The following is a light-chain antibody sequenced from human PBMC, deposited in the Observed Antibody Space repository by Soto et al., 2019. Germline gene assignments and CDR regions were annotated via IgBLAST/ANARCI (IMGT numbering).Light chain of an antibody. Sequence: VLTQSPVTLSLSPGERATLSCRASQSLSSRNLAWYQQKPGQAPRLLIYGASTRATGIPARFSGSGSGTEFTLTISRLEPEDFALYYCQHYVERSPITFGQGTRLEIK. CDR1: QSLSSRN. CDR2: GAS. J-gene: IGKJ5*01. V-gene: IGKV3-20*01. CDR3: QHYVERSPIT.